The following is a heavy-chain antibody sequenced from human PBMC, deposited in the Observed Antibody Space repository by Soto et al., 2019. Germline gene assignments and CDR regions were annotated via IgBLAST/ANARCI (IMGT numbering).Heavy chain of an antibody. D-gene: IGHD2-15*01. CDR3: ARHLKVAATRGGWFDP. CDR1: GGSISSSSYY. J-gene: IGHJ5*02. Sequence: QLQLQESGPGLVKPSETLSLTCTVSGGSISSSSYYWGWIRQPPGKGLEWIGSIYYSGSTYYNPSLKSRVTISVDTSKNQFSLKLSSVTAADTAVYYCARHLKVAATRGGWFDPWGQGTLVTVSS. CDR2: IYYSGST. V-gene: IGHV4-39*01.